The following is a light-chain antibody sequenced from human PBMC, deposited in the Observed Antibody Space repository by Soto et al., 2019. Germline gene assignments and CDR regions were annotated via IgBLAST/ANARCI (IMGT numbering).Light chain of an antibody. J-gene: IGLJ2*01. CDR1: SSDVGGYNY. Sequence: QSALTQPASASGSPGQSVTISCTGTSSDVGGYNYVSWYQQHPGKAPTLMIYEVSKRPSGVPDRFSASKSGNTASLTVSGLADEDDADYYCSSYGGSKVVFGGGTKLTVL. V-gene: IGLV2-8*01. CDR2: EVS. CDR3: SSYGGSKVV.